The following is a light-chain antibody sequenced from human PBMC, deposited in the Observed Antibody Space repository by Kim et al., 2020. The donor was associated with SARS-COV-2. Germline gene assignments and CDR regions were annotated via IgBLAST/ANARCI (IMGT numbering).Light chain of an antibody. CDR3: QQYGSSPPWT. V-gene: IGKV3-20*01. CDR1: QSVSSSS. Sequence: EIVLTQSPGTLSLSPGERATLSCRASQSVSSSSLAWYQQKPGQAPRLLIYGASSRATGIPDRFSGNGSGTDFTLTISRLEPEDFAVYYCQQYGSSPPWTFGQGTKVDIK. CDR2: GAS. J-gene: IGKJ1*01.